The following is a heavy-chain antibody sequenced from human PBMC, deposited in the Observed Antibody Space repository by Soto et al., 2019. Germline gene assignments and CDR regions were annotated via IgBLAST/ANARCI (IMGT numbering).Heavy chain of an antibody. CDR3: ARAVVARARTNWFDP. J-gene: IGHJ5*02. Sequence: EVQLVESGGGLVKPGGSLRLSCAASGFTFSSYSMNWVRQAPGKGLEWVSSISSSGSYIYYADSVKGRFTISRDNAKNSLYLQMNSLRAEDTAVYYCARAVVARARTNWFDPWVQGTLVTVSS. D-gene: IGHD2-2*01. CDR1: GFTFSSYS. CDR2: ISSSGSYI. V-gene: IGHV3-21*01.